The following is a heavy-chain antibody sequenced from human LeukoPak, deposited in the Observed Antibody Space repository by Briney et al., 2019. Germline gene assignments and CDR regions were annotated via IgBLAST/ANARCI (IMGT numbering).Heavy chain of an antibody. CDR2: IIPIFGTA. J-gene: IGHJ4*02. Sequence: ASVTVSCTASGGTFSSYAISWVRQAPGQGLEWMGGIIPIFGTANYAQKLQGRVTMTTDTSTSTAYMELRSLRSDDTAVYYCARDTSGSYSGWPFDYWGQGTLVTVSS. V-gene: IGHV1-69*05. D-gene: IGHD1-26*01. CDR1: GGTFSSYA. CDR3: ARDTSGSYSGWPFDY.